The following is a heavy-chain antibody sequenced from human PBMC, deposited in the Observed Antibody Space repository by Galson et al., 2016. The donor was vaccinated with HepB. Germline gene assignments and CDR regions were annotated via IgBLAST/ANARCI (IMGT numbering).Heavy chain of an antibody. Sequence: SLRLSCAASAFTFSSYSMNWVRQAPGKGLEWISYISVYRTIYYADPVKGRFTISRDNAKNSLYLQMTPLRADDTAVYYCARDRGSNSLKGYGMDVWGQGTTVTVSS. V-gene: IGHV3-48*04. CDR2: ISVYRTI. CDR1: AFTFSSYS. J-gene: IGHJ6*02. CDR3: ARDRGSNSLKGYGMDV. D-gene: IGHD3-10*01.